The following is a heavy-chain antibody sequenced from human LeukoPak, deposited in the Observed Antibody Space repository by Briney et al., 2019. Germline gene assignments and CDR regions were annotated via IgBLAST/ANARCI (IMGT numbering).Heavy chain of an antibody. CDR1: GASISSNYW. V-gene: IGHV4-4*02. Sequence: TSETLSLTCAVSGASISSNYWWTWIRQPPGKGLEWIGEISHRGTTNYNPSLKSRVTMSVDTSKNQFSLKLSSVTAADTAVYYCARGAESSSWSLDYWGQGTLVTVSS. CDR2: ISHRGTT. CDR3: ARGAESSSWSLDY. D-gene: IGHD6-13*01. J-gene: IGHJ4*02.